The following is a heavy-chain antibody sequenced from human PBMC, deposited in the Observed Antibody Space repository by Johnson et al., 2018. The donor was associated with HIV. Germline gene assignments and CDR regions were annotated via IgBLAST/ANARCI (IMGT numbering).Heavy chain of an antibody. V-gene: IGHV3-7*05. Sequence: EVQLVESGGGLVQPGGSLRLSCAVSGFTFNTYWMTWVRQAPGKGLEWVANIKQDGSEKHYLNSVKGRFTISRDNAKNSLFLQMNSLRAEDTAVYYCARDESYRKYALTAFDIWGQGTMVIVSS. CDR3: ARDESYRKYALTAFDI. CDR2: IKQDGSEK. D-gene: IGHD1-14*01. J-gene: IGHJ3*02. CDR1: GFTFNTYW.